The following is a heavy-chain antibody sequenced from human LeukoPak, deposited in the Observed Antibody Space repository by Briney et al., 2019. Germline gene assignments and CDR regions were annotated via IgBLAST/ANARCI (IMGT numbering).Heavy chain of an antibody. CDR3: ARISYPPTTYYYYYYMDV. Sequence: ASVKVSCKASGYTFTSYDITWVRQATGQGLEWMGWMNPNSGDTGYAQRFQGRVTMTRNTSISTAYMELSSLRSGDTAVYYCARISYPPTTYYYYYYMDVWGKGTTVTVSS. D-gene: IGHD1-1*01. J-gene: IGHJ6*03. CDR1: GYTFTSYD. V-gene: IGHV1-8*01. CDR2: MNPNSGDT.